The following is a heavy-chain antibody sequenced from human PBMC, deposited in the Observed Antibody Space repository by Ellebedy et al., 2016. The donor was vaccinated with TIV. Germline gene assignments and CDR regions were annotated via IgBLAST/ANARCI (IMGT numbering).Heavy chain of an antibody. CDR2: IYYTGST. CDR3: ARWFGELLYVRWFDP. J-gene: IGHJ5*02. V-gene: IGHV4-39*01. D-gene: IGHD3-10*01. CDR1: GDSISRSSYY. Sequence: SETLSLTCTVSGDSISRSSYYWGWIRQPPGKGLEWIGSIYYTGSTDYNPSLKSQVAISADPSKNQFSLRLSSVTAADTAVYYCARWFGELLYVRWFDPWGQGTLVTVSS.